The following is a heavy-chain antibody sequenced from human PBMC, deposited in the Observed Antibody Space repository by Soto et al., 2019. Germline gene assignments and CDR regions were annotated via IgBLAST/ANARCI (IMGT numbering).Heavy chain of an antibody. D-gene: IGHD6-13*01. Sequence: QLQLQESGPGLVMPSETLSLTCTVSGDSISGSPYFWGWIRQPPGKRLEWIGSIFYDGYTLYTPSLKSRVTISVDTSKNQLSLKLASVAAADTATYFCARLQAAVPHYWGQGTLVTVSS. CDR2: IFYDGYT. CDR3: ARLQAAVPHY. CDR1: GDSISGSPYF. V-gene: IGHV4-39*01. J-gene: IGHJ4*02.